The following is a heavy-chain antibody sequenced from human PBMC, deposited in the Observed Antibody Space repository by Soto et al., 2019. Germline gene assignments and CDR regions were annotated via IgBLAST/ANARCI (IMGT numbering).Heavy chain of an antibody. CDR3: AHRRVWSSDWYDWFDP. V-gene: IGHV2-5*02. CDR2: ISWDDDK. D-gene: IGHD6-19*01. Sequence: DCGPTLVNPTQTLTLTLTFSGVSGTTGLGGGGWIRHPPGMALEWLAIISWDDDKHYSPSLSNRLTITKDSSKNQVVLIMTNMESVDTGTYYCAHRRVWSSDWYDWFDPWGQGMLVTVSS. CDR1: GVSGTTGLGG. J-gene: IGHJ5*02.